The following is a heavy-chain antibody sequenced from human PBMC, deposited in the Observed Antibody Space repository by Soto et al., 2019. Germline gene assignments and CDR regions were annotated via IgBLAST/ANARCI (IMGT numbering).Heavy chain of an antibody. CDR3: ARDRKPGIDY. D-gene: IGHD3-10*01. CDR2: IYHSGST. J-gene: IGHJ4*02. CDR1: GGSISSTNW. Sequence: PSETLSLTCAVSGGSISSTNWWSWVRQPPGKGLEWIGEIYHSGSTNYNPSLRSRVTISVGKANNQFFLKVNSVTAADTAMYYCARDRKPGIDYWGQGTLVTVSS. V-gene: IGHV4-4*02.